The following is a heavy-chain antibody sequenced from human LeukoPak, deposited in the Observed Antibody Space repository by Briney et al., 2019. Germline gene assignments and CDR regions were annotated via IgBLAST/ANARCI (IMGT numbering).Heavy chain of an antibody. CDR1: GGSFSGYY. Sequence: SETLSLTCAVYGGSFSGYYWSWIRQPPGKGLEWIGEINHSGSTNYNPSLKSRLTISVDTSKHQFCLRLSSVPAAHTAVYYCAIGRQPLDYWGQGNLVTVSS. V-gene: IGHV4-34*01. CDR2: INHSGST. D-gene: IGHD1-1*01. CDR3: AIGRQPLDY. J-gene: IGHJ4*02.